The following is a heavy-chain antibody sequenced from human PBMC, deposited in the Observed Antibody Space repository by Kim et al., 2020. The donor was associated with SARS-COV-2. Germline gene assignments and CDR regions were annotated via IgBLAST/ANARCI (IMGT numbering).Heavy chain of an antibody. V-gene: IGHV4-59*01. CDR3: ARGDYGGKGGGFDY. Sequence: SETLSLTCTVSGGSISSYYWSWIRQPPGKGLEWIGYIYYSGSTNYNPSLKSRVTISVDTSKNQFSLKLSSVTAADTAVYYCARGDYGGKGGGFDYWGQGT. CDR2: IYYSGST. CDR1: GGSISSYY. D-gene: IGHD4-17*01. J-gene: IGHJ4*02.